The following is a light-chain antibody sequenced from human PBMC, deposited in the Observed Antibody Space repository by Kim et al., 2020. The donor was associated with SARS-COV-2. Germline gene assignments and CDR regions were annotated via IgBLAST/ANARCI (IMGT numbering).Light chain of an antibody. CDR1: EVGNKY. V-gene: IGLV3-1*01. Sequence: VDPGQTDTNTCSGHEVGNKYVAWYQQKPGQPPVLVIYQDTKRPSGIPERFSGSNSVNTATLTISGVQTVDGADYSCQAWDSSTAFFGGGTQLTVL. CDR3: QAWDSSTAF. J-gene: IGLJ2*01. CDR2: QDT.